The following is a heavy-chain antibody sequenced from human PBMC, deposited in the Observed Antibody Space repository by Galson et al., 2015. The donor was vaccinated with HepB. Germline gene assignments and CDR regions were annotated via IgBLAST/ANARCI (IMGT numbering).Heavy chain of an antibody. Sequence: SVKVSCKASGYTFTSYAMHWVRQAPGQRLEWMGWINAGNGNTKYSQKFQGRVTITRDTSASTAYMELSSLRSEDTAVYYCARDSRQWLVMLWDYWGQGTLVTVSS. CDR1: GYTFTSYA. J-gene: IGHJ4*02. CDR2: INAGNGNT. CDR3: ARDSRQWLVMLWDY. V-gene: IGHV1-3*01. D-gene: IGHD6-19*01.